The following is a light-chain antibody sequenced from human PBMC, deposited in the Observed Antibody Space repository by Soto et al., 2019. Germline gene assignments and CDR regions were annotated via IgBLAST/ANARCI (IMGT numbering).Light chain of an antibody. CDR3: AAWDDSLNGVV. V-gene: IGLV1-44*01. CDR1: SSDIGSKT. CDR2: SNN. J-gene: IGLJ2*01. Sequence: QSALTQPPSASGTPGQRVTISCCESSSDIGSKTVNWYQQLPGTAPKLLIYSNNQRPSGVPDRFSGSKSGTSASLAISGLQSEDEADYYCAAWDDSLNGVVFGGGTKLTVL.